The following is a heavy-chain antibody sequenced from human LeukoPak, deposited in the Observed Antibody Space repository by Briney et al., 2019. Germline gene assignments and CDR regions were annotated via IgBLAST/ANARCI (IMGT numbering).Heavy chain of an antibody. CDR2: INPDSGGT. CDR3: ARDVYGSAEFDY. J-gene: IGHJ4*02. CDR1: GYTFTGYY. D-gene: IGHD6-19*01. Sequence: ASVKVSCKASGYTFTGYYMHWVRQAPGQGLEWMGRINPDSGGTNYAQKFQGRVTMTRDTSISTAYMELSRLRSDDTAVYYCARDVYGSAEFDYWGQGTLVTVSS. V-gene: IGHV1-2*06.